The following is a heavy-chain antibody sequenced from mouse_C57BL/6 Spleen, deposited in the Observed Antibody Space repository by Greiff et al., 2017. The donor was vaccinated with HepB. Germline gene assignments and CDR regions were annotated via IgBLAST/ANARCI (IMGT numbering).Heavy chain of an antibody. D-gene: IGHD1-1*01. Sequence: EVKLVESGGGLVKPGGSLKLSCAASGFTFSSYAMSWVRQTPEKRLEWVATISDGGSYTYYPDNVKGRFTISRDNAKNNLYLQMSHLKSEDTAMYCCARGISSSWFAYWGQGTLVTVSA. CDR1: GFTFSSYA. CDR3: ARGISSSWFAY. V-gene: IGHV5-4*03. CDR2: ISDGGSYT. J-gene: IGHJ3*01.